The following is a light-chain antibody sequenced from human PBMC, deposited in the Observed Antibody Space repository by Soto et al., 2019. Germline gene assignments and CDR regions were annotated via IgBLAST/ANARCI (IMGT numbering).Light chain of an antibody. V-gene: IGLV1-40*01. CDR1: SSNIGAGYD. CDR2: ANI. Sequence: QSVLTQPPSVSGAPSQRVTISCTGSSSNIGAGYDVHWYQQRPGAAPKLLISANINRPSGVPDRFSGSKSGTSASLAITGLQAEDEGDYYCQSYDSTLSARYVFGTGTKVTVL. CDR3: QSYDSTLSARYV. J-gene: IGLJ1*01.